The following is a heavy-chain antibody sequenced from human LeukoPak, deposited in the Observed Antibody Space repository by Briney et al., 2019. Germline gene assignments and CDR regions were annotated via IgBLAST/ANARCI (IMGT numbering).Heavy chain of an antibody. CDR1: GFTVSSSY. CDR3: ASRDCSGGGCRFAGADPFDY. Sequence: GGSLRLSCAASGFTVSSSYMSWVRQAPGKGLEWVSVFYSGGKTYYTDSVKGRFTISRDNSKNTLYLQMNSLRAEDTAVYYCASRDCSGGGCRFAGADPFDYWGQGTLVTVSS. J-gene: IGHJ4*02. D-gene: IGHD2-15*01. V-gene: IGHV3-53*01. CDR2: FYSGGKT.